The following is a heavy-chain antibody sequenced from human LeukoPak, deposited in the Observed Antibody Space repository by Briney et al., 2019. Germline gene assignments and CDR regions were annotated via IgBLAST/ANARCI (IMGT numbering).Heavy chain of an antibody. CDR3: AKAPGYCSSTSCYGYYMDV. CDR2: ISGSGGST. Sequence: GGSLRLSCAASGFTFSSYAMSWVHQAPGKGLEWVSAISGSGGSTYYTDSVKGRFTISRDNSKNTLYLQMNSLRAEDTAVYYCAKAPGYCSSTSCYGYYMDVWGKGTTVTVSS. J-gene: IGHJ6*03. V-gene: IGHV3-23*01. D-gene: IGHD2-2*03. CDR1: GFTFSSYA.